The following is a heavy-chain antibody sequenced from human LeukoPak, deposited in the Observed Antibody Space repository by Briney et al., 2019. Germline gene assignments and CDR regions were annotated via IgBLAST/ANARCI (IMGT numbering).Heavy chain of an antibody. CDR3: ARGSGYYYYFDY. V-gene: IGHV3-66*01. J-gene: IGHJ4*02. Sequence: GGSLRLSCAASGLTVISNYMSWVRQAPGKGLEWVSVIYGGSITYYADSVKGRFTISRDNSKNTLYLQMNSLRAEDTAVYYCARGSGYYYYFDYWGQGTLVTVSS. D-gene: IGHD3-22*01. CDR2: IYGGSIT. CDR1: GLTVISNY.